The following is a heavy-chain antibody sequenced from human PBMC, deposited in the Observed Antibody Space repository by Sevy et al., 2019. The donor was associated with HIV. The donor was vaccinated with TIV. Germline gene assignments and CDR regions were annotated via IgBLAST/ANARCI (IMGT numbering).Heavy chain of an antibody. CDR3: ARGLYGDEINY. J-gene: IGHJ4*02. Sequence: SETLSLTCTVSGGYISSGGYYWSRIRQHPGKGLEWIGYIYYSGSTYYNPSLKSRVTISVDTSKNQFSMKLRSVTAADTAVYYCARGLYGDEINYWGQGTLVTVSS. V-gene: IGHV4-31*03. CDR2: IYYSGST. CDR1: GGYISSGGYY. D-gene: IGHD4-17*01.